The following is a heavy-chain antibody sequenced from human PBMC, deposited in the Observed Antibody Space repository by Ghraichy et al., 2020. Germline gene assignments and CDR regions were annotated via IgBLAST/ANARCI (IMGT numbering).Heavy chain of an antibody. D-gene: IGHD5-18*01. V-gene: IGHV3-11*01. CDR2: IDSGATTT. Sequence: GESLNISCAASGFSFNDYHMSWIRQAPGKGLEWISYIDSGATTTYYADSVKGRFTISRDNAKNSLYLQMNSLRAEDTAVYYCAREKISRGYNYGSTDYWGQGTLVTVSS. J-gene: IGHJ4*02. CDR1: GFSFNDYH. CDR3: AREKISRGYNYGSTDY.